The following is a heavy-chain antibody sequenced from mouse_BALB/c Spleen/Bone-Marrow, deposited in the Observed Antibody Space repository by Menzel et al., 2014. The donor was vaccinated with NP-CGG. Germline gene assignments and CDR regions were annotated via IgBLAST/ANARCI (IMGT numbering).Heavy chain of an antibody. CDR2: ISNVGGST. CDR1: GFTFRDYY. Sequence: EVKLMESGGGLVQPGGSLKLSCATSGFTFRDYYMYWVRQTPEKRLEWVAYISNVGGSTYYPGTVKGRFTISRDNAKNTLYLQMSRLKSEDTAMYYCARQGTLDYWGQGTSVTVSS. CDR3: ARQGTLDY. J-gene: IGHJ4*01. V-gene: IGHV5-12*02.